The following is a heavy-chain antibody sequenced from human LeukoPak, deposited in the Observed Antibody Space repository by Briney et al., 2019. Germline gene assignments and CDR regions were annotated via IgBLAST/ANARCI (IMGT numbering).Heavy chain of an antibody. CDR1: GYTFTGYY. D-gene: IGHD1-26*01. CDR3: ARDRLGNYYLFDF. V-gene: IGHV1-2*06. Sequence: ASVKVSCKASGYTFTGYYMHWVRQAPGQGLEWMGRINPDSGDTNYAQKFQGSVTMTRDTSINTAYMELSRLTSDDTAVYYCARDRLGNYYLFDFWGQGTLVTVSS. CDR2: INPDSGDT. J-gene: IGHJ4*02.